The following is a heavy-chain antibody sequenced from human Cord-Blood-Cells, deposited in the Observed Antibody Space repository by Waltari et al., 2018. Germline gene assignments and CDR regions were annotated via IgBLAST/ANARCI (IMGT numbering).Heavy chain of an antibody. CDR1: GATVSSCA. CDR2: IIPIFGTA. CDR3: AVKWVQGGMDY. J-gene: IGHJ4*02. D-gene: IGHD3-10*01. V-gene: IGHV1-69*06. Sequence: QVQLVQSAAEVKKPGSSVKASCKASGATVSSCAISWLRQAPGQGLEWMGGIIPIFGTANYAQKFQGRVTITADKSTSTAYMELSSLRSEDTAVYYCAVKWVQGGMDYWGQGTLVTVSS.